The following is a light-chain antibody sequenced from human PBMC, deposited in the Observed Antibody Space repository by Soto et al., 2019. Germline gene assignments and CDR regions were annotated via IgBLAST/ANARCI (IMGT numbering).Light chain of an antibody. CDR3: QQYNNWPPPWT. CDR1: QSVFSN. CDR2: GAS. Sequence: EIVMTQSPATLAVSPGEMVTLSCRASQSVFSNLAWYQQKPGQAPRLVIYGASTRATGIPGRFSGSGSGTEFTLTITSLQSEDFAIYYCQQYNNWPPPWTFGQGTKVEIK. V-gene: IGKV3-15*01. J-gene: IGKJ1*01.